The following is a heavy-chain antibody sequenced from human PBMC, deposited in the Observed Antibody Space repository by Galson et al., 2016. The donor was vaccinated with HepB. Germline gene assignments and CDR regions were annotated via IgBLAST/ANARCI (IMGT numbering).Heavy chain of an antibody. D-gene: IGHD1-26*01. CDR1: GFTFSGSA. CDR2: IRSKTNNYAT. Sequence: SLRLSCAASGFTFSGSAMHWVRQASGKGLEWVDRIRSKTNNYATSYAASVSGRFTISRDDSKNMAYLQMNSLKTEDSALYYCTRRDSGSSMGYAYWGQGTLVTVSS. V-gene: IGHV3-73*01. CDR3: TRRDSGSSMGYAY. J-gene: IGHJ4*02.